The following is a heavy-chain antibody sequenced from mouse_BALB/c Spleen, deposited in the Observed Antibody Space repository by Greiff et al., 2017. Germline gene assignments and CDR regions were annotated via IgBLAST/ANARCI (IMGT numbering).Heavy chain of an antibody. CDR2: IWSGGST. V-gene: IGHV2-2*02. D-gene: IGHD2-14*01. CDR1: GFSLTSYG. CDR3: ARKGRYDYYYAMDY. J-gene: IGHJ4*01. Sequence: VQRVESGPGLVQPSQSLSITCTVSGFSLTSYGVHWVRQSPGKGLEWLGVIWSGGSTDYNAAFISRLSISKDNSKSQVFFKMNSLQANDTAIYYCARKGRYDYYYAMDYWGQGTSVTVSS.